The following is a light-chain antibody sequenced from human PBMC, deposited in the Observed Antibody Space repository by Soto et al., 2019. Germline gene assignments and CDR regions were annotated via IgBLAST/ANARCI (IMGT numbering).Light chain of an antibody. CDR3: AAWDDSLNGHVV. Sequence: QSVLTQPPSASGTPGQRVTISCSGSSSNIGSNTVNWYQQLPGTAPKLLIYSNNQRPSGVPDRCSGSKSGNSASLAISGLQSEDEAEYYCAAWDDSLNGHVVFGGGTKLTVL. CDR1: SSNIGSNT. J-gene: IGLJ2*01. CDR2: SNN. V-gene: IGLV1-44*01.